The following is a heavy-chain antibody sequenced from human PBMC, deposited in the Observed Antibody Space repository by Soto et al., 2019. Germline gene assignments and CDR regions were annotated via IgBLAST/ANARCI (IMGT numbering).Heavy chain of an antibody. CDR2: ISSSSTYI. D-gene: IGHD6-13*01. J-gene: IGHJ6*03. CDR3: VTDSSKWYGVSYHYYLDV. CDR1: AYTFSTMG. V-gene: IGHV3-21*01. Sequence: GGSLRLSCAVSAYTFSTMGINWVRQAPGKGLEWVASISSSSTYIYYTDSVKGRFTISRDNSNNSLYLHMNSLRAEDTAVYYCVTDSSKWYGVSYHYYLDVWGKGTTVTVSS.